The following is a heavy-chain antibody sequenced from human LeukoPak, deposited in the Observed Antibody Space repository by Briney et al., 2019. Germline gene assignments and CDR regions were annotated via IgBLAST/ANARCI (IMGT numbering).Heavy chain of an antibody. CDR3: AKALYLRDFWSGYFDY. D-gene: IGHD3-3*01. Sequence: GGSLRLSCAASGFIFSNYGMNWVRQAPGKGLEWVAAISASGSATSYADSVRGRFTISRDNSKSTTYLQMNSLRAEDTAVFYCAKALYLRDFWSGYFDYWGQGIPVTVSS. CDR1: GFIFSNYG. CDR2: ISASGSAT. V-gene: IGHV3-23*01. J-gene: IGHJ4*02.